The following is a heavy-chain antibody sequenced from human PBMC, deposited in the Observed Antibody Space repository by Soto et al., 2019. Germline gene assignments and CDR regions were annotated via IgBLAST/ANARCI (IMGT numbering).Heavy chain of an antibody. D-gene: IGHD2-15*01. J-gene: IGHJ6*03. CDR2: IFYTGST. CDR1: DGSISSYY. V-gene: IGHV4-59*01. Sequence: SETLSLTCTVSDGSISSYYWGWIRQPPGKGLEWIGYIFYTGSTNYNPSLKSRVTISVDTSKNQFSLKLSSVTAADTAVYYYARVLFFFCGGSCLNYYYYYYMDVWGKGTRVTVSS. CDR3: ARVLFFFCGGSCLNYYYYYYMDV.